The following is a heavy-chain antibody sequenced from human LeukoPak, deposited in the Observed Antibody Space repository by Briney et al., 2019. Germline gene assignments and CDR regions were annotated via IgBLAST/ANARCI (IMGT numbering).Heavy chain of an antibody. Sequence: GGSLRLSCAASGFTFSSSGMSWVRQTADKGLEWVSSIHASGGRAYYADSVKGRFTVSRDNSKSTLYLQMNSLRVEDTAIYYCAKDLRNGDNYGFLDYWGQGTLVTVSP. CDR2: IHASGGRA. D-gene: IGHD4/OR15-4a*01. CDR3: AKDLRNGDNYGFLDY. J-gene: IGHJ4*02. CDR1: GFTFSSSG. V-gene: IGHV3-23*01.